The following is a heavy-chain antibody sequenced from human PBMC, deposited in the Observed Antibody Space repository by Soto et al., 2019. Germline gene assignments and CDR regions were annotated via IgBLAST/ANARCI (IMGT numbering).Heavy chain of an antibody. J-gene: IGHJ5*02. CDR2: IYYSGST. CDR3: ARQKVIMTTVTTGWFDP. CDR1: GGSISSYY. D-gene: IGHD4-4*01. Sequence: SETLSLTCTVSGGSISSYYWSWIRQPPGKGLEWIGYIYYSGSTNYNPSLKSRVTISVDTSKNQFSLKLSSVTAADTAVYYCARQKVIMTTVTTGWFDPWGQGTLVTVSS. V-gene: IGHV4-59*08.